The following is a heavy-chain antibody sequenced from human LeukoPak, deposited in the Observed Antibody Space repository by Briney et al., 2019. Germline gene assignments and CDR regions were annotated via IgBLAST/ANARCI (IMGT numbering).Heavy chain of an antibody. J-gene: IGHJ4*02. CDR1: GFTFSSYW. Sequence: AGGSLRLSCAASGFTFSSYWMSWVRQAPGKGLEWVANIKLDGSEKNYVDSVKGRFTISRDNSKNTLYLQMNTLRAEDTAVYYCARYKTAGDYFDYWAREPWSPSPQ. V-gene: IGHV3-7*03. CDR2: IKLDGSEK. CDR3: ARYKTAGDYFDY. D-gene: IGHD2-21*02.